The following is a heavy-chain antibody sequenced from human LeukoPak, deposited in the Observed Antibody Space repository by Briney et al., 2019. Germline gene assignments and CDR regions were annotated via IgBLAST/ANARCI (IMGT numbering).Heavy chain of an antibody. CDR3: AKDSGYSYGTFDY. V-gene: IGHV3-23*01. Sequence: GGSLRLSCAVSGITLSNYGMSWVRQAPGKGLEWVAGISGSGGSTYYADSVKGRFTISRDNSKNTLYLQMNSLRAEDTAVYYCAKDSGYSYGTFDYWGQGTLVTVSS. CDR1: GITLSNYG. D-gene: IGHD5-18*01. CDR2: ISGSGGST. J-gene: IGHJ4*02.